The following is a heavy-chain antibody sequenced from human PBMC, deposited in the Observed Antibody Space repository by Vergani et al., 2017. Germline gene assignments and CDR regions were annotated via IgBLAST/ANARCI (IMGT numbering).Heavy chain of an antibody. D-gene: IGHD4-17*01. V-gene: IGHV4-34*01. CDR3: ARVRSTVTKAGADY. CDR1: GGSFSGYY. CDR2: INHSGST. Sequence: QVQLQQWGAGLLKPSETLSLTCAVYGGSFSGYYWSWIRQPPGKGLEWIGEINHSGSTNDNPSLKSRVTISVDTSKNQFSLKLSSVTAADTAVYYCARVRSTVTKAGADYWGQGTLVTVSS. J-gene: IGHJ4*02.